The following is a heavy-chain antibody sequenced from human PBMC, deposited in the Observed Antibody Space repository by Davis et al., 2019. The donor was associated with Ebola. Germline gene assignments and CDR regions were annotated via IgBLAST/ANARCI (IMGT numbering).Heavy chain of an antibody. CDR2: ISYDGSNK. Sequence: GESLKISCAASGFTFSSYAMHWVRQAPGKGLEWVAVISYDGSNKYYADSVKGRFTISRDNSKSTLYLQMSSLRAEDTAVYYCTRGRSGYYGFSDYWGQGTQVTVSS. CDR3: TRGRSGYYGFSDY. J-gene: IGHJ4*02. D-gene: IGHD3-22*01. V-gene: IGHV3-30*04. CDR1: GFTFSSYA.